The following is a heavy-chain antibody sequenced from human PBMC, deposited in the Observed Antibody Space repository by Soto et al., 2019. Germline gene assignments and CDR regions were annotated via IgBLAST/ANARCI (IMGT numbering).Heavy chain of an antibody. CDR2: ISAYNGNT. CDR1: GYTFTSYG. CDR3: AREDTAMVNYYYYYYMDV. V-gene: IGHV1-18*01. D-gene: IGHD5-18*01. J-gene: IGHJ6*03. Sequence: ASVKVSCKASGYTFTSYGISWVRQAPGQGLEWMGWISAYNGNTNYAQKLQGRVTITTDKSTSTAYMELRSLRSEDTAVYYCAREDTAMVNYYYYYYMDVWGKGTTVTVSS.